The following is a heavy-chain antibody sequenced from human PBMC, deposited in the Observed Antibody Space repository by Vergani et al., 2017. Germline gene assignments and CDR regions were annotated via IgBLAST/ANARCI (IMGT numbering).Heavy chain of an antibody. V-gene: IGHV3-13*01. D-gene: IGHD3-10*01. CDR1: GFTFSSYD. J-gene: IGHJ6*02. Sequence: EVQLVESGGGLVQPGGSLRLSCAASGFTFSSYDMHWVRQATGKGLEWVSAIGTAGDTYYPGSVKGRFTISRENAKNSLYLQMNSLRNEDTALYYCAKDYASGSYQYGMGVWGQGTTVTVSS. CDR2: IGTAGDT. CDR3: AKDYASGSYQYGMGV.